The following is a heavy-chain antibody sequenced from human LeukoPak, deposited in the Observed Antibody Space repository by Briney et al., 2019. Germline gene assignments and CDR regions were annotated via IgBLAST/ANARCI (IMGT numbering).Heavy chain of an antibody. V-gene: IGHV4-34*01. D-gene: IGHD6-13*01. CDR2: INHSGNT. CDR1: GVSFSGYY. CDR3: ARAIAAAGSSWFDP. Sequence: SETLSLTCAGYGVSFSGYYWSWIRQPPGKGLEWIGEINHSGNTNYNPSLKSRVTISVDPSKNQFSLKLSSVTAADTAVYYCARAIAAAGSSWFDPWGQETLVTVSS. J-gene: IGHJ5*02.